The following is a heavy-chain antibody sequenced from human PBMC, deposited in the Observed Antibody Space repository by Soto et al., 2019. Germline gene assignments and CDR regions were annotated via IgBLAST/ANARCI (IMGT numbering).Heavy chain of an antibody. V-gene: IGHV1-69*12. J-gene: IGHJ4*02. D-gene: IGHD6-19*01. CDR2: IIPIFGTA. CDR3: ARVGGYSSGWYTPQPIGY. Sequence: QVQLVQSGAEVKKPGSSVKVSCKASGGTFSSYAISWVRQAPGQGLEWMGGIIPIFGTANYAQKFQGRVTITADESTSTAYMELSSLRSEDTSVYYCARVGGYSSGWYTPQPIGYWGQGTLVTVSS. CDR1: GGTFSSYA.